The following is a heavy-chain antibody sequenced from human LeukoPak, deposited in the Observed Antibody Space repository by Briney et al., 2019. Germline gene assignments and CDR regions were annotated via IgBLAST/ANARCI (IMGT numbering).Heavy chain of an antibody. CDR2: LNPNSGNT. Sequence: ASVKVSCKASGYTFITYDINWVRQATGQGLEWMGWLNPNSGNTGYAQKFQGRVTITRNTSISTAYMELSSLISEDTAVYYCARGDWAPDYWGQGTLVTVSS. CDR1: GYTFITYD. CDR3: ARGDWAPDY. V-gene: IGHV1-8*03. J-gene: IGHJ4*02. D-gene: IGHD3-9*01.